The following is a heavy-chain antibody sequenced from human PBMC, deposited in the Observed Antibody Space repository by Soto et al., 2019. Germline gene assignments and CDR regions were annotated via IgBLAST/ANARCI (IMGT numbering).Heavy chain of an antibody. V-gene: IGHV3-48*02. CDR3: ARAREYCGGTNCYLAY. CDR2: ISSSGSTI. CDR1: GFSFSSHS. J-gene: IGHJ4*02. Sequence: GGSLRLSCAASGFSFSSHSVKWVRQAPGKGLEWVSYISSSGSTIYYADSVKGRFTISRDNAKNSLYLQMNSLRDDDTAVYYCARAREYCGGTNCYLAYWGQGALVPVSS. D-gene: IGHD2-21*01.